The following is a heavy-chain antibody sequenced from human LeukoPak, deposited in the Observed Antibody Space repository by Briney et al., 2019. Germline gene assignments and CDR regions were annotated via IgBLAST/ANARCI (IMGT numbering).Heavy chain of an antibody. V-gene: IGHV3-11*06. CDR3: ARGIRLTSVVEYLF. Sequence: GGSLRLSCGASGFXFSDYYMSWIRQAPGKGLEWVSYISDSSGYTNYADSVKGRFTISRDNAKNSLYLQMNSLRAEDTAVYYCARGIRLTSVVEYLFWGQGTLVTVSS. D-gene: IGHD4-23*01. CDR2: ISDSSGYT. CDR1: GFXFSDYY. J-gene: IGHJ4*02.